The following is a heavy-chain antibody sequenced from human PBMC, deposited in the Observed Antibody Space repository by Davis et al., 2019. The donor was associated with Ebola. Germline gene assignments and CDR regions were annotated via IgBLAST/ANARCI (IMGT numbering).Heavy chain of an antibody. V-gene: IGHV4-34*01. CDR3: ASWNRSGWYLGWFDP. J-gene: IGHJ5*02. Sequence: SQTLSLTCAVYGGSFRGYYWSWIRQPPGKGLEWIGEINHSGSTNYNPSLKSRVTISVDTSKNQFSLKLDSVTAADTAVYYCASWNRSGWYLGWFDPWGQGTLVTVSS. D-gene: IGHD6-19*01. CDR1: GGSFRGYY. CDR2: INHSGST.